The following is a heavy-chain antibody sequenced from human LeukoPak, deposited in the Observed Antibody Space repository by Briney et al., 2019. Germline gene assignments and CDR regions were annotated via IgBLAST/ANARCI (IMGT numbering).Heavy chain of an antibody. CDR1: GFTFSTYS. J-gene: IGHJ4*02. CDR2: ISPDSNYK. V-gene: IGHV3-21*01. D-gene: IGHD6-19*01. CDR3: ARDLVLIAVAGTGDY. Sequence: GGSLRLSCAASGFTFSTYSMNWLRLAPGKGLEWVSSISPDSNYKYYVDSVKGRFTISRDNAKSSLYLQMNSLRAEDTAVYYCARDLVLIAVAGTGDYWGQGTLVTVSS.